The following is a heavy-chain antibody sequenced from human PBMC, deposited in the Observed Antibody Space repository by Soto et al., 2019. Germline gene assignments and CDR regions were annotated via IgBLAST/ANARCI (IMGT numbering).Heavy chain of an antibody. CDR3: ARAPRELLAEGPLFLYYSYGFDV. CDR2: VFHAGNT. J-gene: IGHJ6*02. D-gene: IGHD1-7*01. Sequence: QVHLQQWGAGLLKPSGTLSLTCTVSGGSFTEAYWTWVRQSPGRGLEWIGEVFHAGNTNYNPSLKSRVTLSLDTAKNQFSLRLTSVTAADSAVYYCARAPRELLAEGPLFLYYSYGFDVWGQGTTVIVSS. V-gene: IGHV4-34*12. CDR1: GGSFTEAY.